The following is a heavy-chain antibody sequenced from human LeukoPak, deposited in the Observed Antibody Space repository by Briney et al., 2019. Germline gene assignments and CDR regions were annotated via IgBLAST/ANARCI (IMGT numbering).Heavy chain of an antibody. Sequence: PLETLSLTCAVYGGSFSGYYWSWIRQPPGKGLEWIGEINHSGSTNYNPSLKSRVTISVDTSKNQFSLKLGSVTAADTAVYYCVSRNYDFWSGYYESYNWFDPWGQGTLVTVSS. CDR1: GGSFSGYY. CDR2: INHSGST. V-gene: IGHV4-34*01. J-gene: IGHJ5*02. D-gene: IGHD3-3*01. CDR3: VSRNYDFWSGYYESYNWFDP.